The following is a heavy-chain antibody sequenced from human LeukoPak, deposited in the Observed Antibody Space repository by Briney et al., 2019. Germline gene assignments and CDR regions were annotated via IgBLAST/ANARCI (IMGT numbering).Heavy chain of an antibody. CDR1: GGSISSYY. D-gene: IGHD4-17*01. Sequence: SETLSLTCTVSGGSISSYYWSWIRQPPGKGLEWIGYIYYSGSTNYNPSLKSRVTISVDTSKNQFSLKLSSVTAADTAVYYCARAPQNDYGDYRWDAFDIWGQGTMVTVSS. CDR2: IYYSGST. CDR3: ARAPQNDYGDYRWDAFDI. J-gene: IGHJ3*02. V-gene: IGHV4-59*01.